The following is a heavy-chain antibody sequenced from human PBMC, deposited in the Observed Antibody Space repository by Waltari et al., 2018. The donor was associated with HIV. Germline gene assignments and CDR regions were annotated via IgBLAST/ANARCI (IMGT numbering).Heavy chain of an antibody. Sequence: QVQLVESGGGVVQPGRSLRLSCAASGFTFSSYAMHWVRQAPGKGLEWVAVISYDGSNKYYADSVKGRFTISRDNSKNTLYLQMNSLRAEDTAVYYCARDRRVEMATITDYWGQGTLVTVSS. V-gene: IGHV3-30*04. D-gene: IGHD5-12*01. CDR2: ISYDGSNK. CDR3: ARDRRVEMATITDY. J-gene: IGHJ4*02. CDR1: GFTFSSYA.